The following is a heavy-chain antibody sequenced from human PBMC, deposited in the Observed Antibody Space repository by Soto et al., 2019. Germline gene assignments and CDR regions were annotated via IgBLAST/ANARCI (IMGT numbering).Heavy chain of an antibody. CDR3: AKVYYYDSIGYYTGSFDY. Sequence: EVQLLESGGGLVQPGGSLRLSCAASGFTFSSYAMSWVRQAPGKGLEWVSAISGSGGSTYYADSVKGRFTISRDNSKNTLYLQITFLRAEDTAVYYCAKVYYYDSIGYYTGSFDYVGQGTLVTVSS. D-gene: IGHD3-22*01. J-gene: IGHJ4*02. V-gene: IGHV3-23*01. CDR2: ISGSGGST. CDR1: GFTFSSYA.